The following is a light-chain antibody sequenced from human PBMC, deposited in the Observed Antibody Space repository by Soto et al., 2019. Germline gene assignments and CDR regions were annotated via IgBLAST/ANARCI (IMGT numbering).Light chain of an antibody. V-gene: IGLV2-14*01. CDR2: EVS. CDR1: SSDVGGYNY. CDR3: SSYRSRSGSTYV. J-gene: IGLJ1*01. Sequence: QSVLTQPASVSGSPGQSITISCTGTSSDVGGYNYVSWYQQHPGKAPKLMIYEVSNRPSGVSNRFSGSKSGNTASLTISGLQAEDEADYYCSSYRSRSGSTYVFGTGTKVTVL.